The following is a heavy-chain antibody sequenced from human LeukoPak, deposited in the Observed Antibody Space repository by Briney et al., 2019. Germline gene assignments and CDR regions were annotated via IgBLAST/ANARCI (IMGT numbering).Heavy chain of an antibody. CDR2: IGRSGSNI. D-gene: IGHD3-22*01. V-gene: IGHV3-48*03. Sequence: GGSLRLSCAASGFTFITYEMNWVRQAPGKGLEWVSYIGRSGSNIYYADSVKGRFTISRDNAKNSVYLQMSSLRAEDTAVYYCARDGYYDSSGYGPLFDYWGQGTLVTVSS. CDR3: ARDGYYDSSGYGPLFDY. CDR1: GFTFITYE. J-gene: IGHJ4*02.